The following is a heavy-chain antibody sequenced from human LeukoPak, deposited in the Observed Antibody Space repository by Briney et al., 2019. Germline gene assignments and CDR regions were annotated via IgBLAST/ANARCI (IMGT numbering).Heavy chain of an antibody. J-gene: IGHJ6*04. CDR2: INIDGSRT. CDR3: ARDRCSSTSCSLGFLDV. CDR1: GFTFSTYW. V-gene: IGHV3-74*01. D-gene: IGHD2-2*01. Sequence: PGGSLRLPCAASGFTFSTYWIHWVRQAPGKGLVWVSRINIDGSRTTYADSVKGRFTISRDNAKNTLYLQMNSLRAEDTAVYYCARDRCSSTSCSLGFLDVWGKGTTVTVSS.